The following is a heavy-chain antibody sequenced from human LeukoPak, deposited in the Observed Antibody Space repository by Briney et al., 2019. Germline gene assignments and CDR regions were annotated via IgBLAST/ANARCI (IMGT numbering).Heavy chain of an antibody. CDR1: GYSFTNYW. V-gene: IGHV5-51*01. CDR3: ARRGPAVALDY. D-gene: IGHD6-19*01. Sequence: GESLKISCKGSGYSFTNYWIGWLRQMPGKGLEWMGIIYPGDSDTKYSPSFQGQVTISADKSISTAYLQWSSLRASDTAMYYCARRGPAVALDYWGQGTLVTVSS. CDR2: IYPGDSDT. J-gene: IGHJ4*02.